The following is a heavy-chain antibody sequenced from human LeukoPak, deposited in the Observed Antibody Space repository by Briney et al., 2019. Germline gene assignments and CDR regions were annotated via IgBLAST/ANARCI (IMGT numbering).Heavy chain of an antibody. CDR1: GFTFSNAW. CDR2: LKSKTDGGTT. Sequence: GGSLRLSCAASGFTFSNAWMNWVRQAPGKGLEWVGRLKSKTDGGTTEYTAPAKGRFTISRDESKNLLYLQMNSLKTEDTAVYYCTTGRRGAVFDYWGQGTLVTVSS. V-gene: IGHV3-15*01. D-gene: IGHD6-19*01. J-gene: IGHJ4*02. CDR3: TTGRRGAVFDY.